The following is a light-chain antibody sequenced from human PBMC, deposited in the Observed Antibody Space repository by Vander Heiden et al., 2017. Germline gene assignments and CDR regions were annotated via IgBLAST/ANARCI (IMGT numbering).Light chain of an antibody. V-gene: IGLV3-1*01. Sequence: SYELTQPPSVSVSPGHTASITCSGDQLGDKYACWYQQKPGQAPMLVIYQDTKRPSGIPERFSGSNSGNTATLTISGTQAMDEADYYCQAWDISTVVFGGGTKLTVL. CDR2: QDT. J-gene: IGLJ2*01. CDR1: QLGDKY. CDR3: QAWDISTVV.